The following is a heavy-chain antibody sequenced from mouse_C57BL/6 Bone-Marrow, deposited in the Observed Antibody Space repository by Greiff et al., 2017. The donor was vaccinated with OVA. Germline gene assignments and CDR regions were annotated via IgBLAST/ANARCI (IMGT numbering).Heavy chain of an antibody. Sequence: EVKLVESGGGLVKPGGSLKLSCAASGFTFSDYGMHWVRQAPEKGLEWVAYISSGSSTIYYADTVKGRFTITRDNATNTLFLQMTSLRSEDTAMYYCGREGTGTLYFDYWGQGTTLTVSS. CDR1: GFTFSDYG. CDR3: GREGTGTLYFDY. V-gene: IGHV5-17*01. D-gene: IGHD4-1*01. CDR2: ISSGSSTI. J-gene: IGHJ2*01.